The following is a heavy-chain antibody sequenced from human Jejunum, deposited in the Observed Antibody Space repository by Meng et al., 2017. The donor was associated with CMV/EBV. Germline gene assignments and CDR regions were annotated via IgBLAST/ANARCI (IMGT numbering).Heavy chain of an antibody. CDR3: GRGVGSIDPRFDP. V-gene: IGHV1-2*02. CDR2: INPNNGDT. CDR1: GYPFIAHF. J-gene: IGHJ5*02. Sequence: SGYPFIAHFRHWVRQAPGQGLEWMGWINPNNGDTSYAQKFQGRVTMTRDKSITTVYMDLNRLTSDDTAFYYCGRGVGSIDPRFDPWGQGTRVTGSS. D-gene: IGHD1-26*01.